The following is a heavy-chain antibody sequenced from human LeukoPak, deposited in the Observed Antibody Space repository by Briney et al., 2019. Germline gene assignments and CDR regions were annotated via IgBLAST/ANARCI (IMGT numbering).Heavy chain of an antibody. CDR2: ISGSGSGGST. CDR3: AKSGYNRFDY. V-gene: IGHV3-23*01. J-gene: IGHJ4*02. Sequence: PGGSLRLSCAASGFTFSSSAMSWVRQAPGKGLEWVSSISGSGSGGSTYYADSVKGRFTISRDNSKNTLYLQMNSRRAEDTAVYYCAKSGYNRFDYWGQGTLVTVSS. CDR1: GFTFSSSA. D-gene: IGHD5-24*01.